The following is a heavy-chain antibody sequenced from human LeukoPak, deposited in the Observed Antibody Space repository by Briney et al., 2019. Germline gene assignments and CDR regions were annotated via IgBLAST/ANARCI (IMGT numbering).Heavy chain of an antibody. CDR1: GFTFSSYE. CDR3: ARASTTVTTWVDY. CDR2: ISSSSSTI. V-gene: IGHV3-48*01. D-gene: IGHD4-17*01. J-gene: IGHJ4*02. Sequence: PGGSLRLSCAASGFTFSSYEMNWVRQAPGKGLEWVSYISSSSSTIYYADSVKGRFTISRDNAKNSLYLQMNSLRAEDTAVYYCARASTTVTTWVDYWGQGTLVTVSS.